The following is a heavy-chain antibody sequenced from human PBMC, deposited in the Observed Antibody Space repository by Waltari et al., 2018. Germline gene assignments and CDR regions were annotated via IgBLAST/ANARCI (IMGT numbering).Heavy chain of an antibody. CDR1: GGTFGSYS. CDR3: ARRNLGFAFDV. V-gene: IGHV1-69*12. Sequence: QVHLVQSGAEVKQPGSSMQFSCKASGGTFGSYSIDWVRQAAGQGLAWLGGIIPIVGTPQYAQKFQGRVTLTADASTTTAYLELSGLRSDDTAIYYCARRNLGFAFDVWGQGTLVIVSS. D-gene: IGHD1-26*01. CDR2: IIPIVGTP. J-gene: IGHJ3*01.